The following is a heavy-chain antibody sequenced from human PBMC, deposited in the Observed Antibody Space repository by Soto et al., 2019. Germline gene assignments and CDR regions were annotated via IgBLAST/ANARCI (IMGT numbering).Heavy chain of an antibody. V-gene: IGHV3-30*03. D-gene: IGHD2-15*01. CDR3: ASSRGNSVFDY. J-gene: IGHJ4*02. CDR1: GLTFSRSG. Sequence: GGSLRLSCEASGLTFSRSGMHWVRQSPGKGLEWLAVISYDGSQRYYADSVKGRFTISRDNSKNTLYLQMDSLRAEDTAVYYCASSRGNSVFDYWGQGTLVTVSS. CDR2: ISYDGSQR.